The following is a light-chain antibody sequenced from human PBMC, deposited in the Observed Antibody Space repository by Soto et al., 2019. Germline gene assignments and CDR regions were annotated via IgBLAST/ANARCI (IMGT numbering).Light chain of an antibody. J-gene: IGKJ4*01. CDR3: QQYNNWPRTT. CDR2: GAS. Sequence: EAELTQSPGTLSLSPGERATLSCRASQSVSSSYLAWYQQKPGQAPRLLIYGASSRATGIPDRFSGSGSGTEFNLTISSLQSEDFGVYYCQQYNNWPRTTFGGGTKV. V-gene: IGKV3-20*01. CDR1: QSVSSSY.